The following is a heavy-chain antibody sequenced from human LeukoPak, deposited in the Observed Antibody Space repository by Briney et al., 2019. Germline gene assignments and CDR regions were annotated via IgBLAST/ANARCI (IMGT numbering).Heavy chain of an antibody. J-gene: IGHJ4*02. V-gene: IGHV3-23*01. CDR1: GFTFSSYA. CDR2: ISGSGGTT. Sequence: GGSLRLSCAASGFTFSSYAMTCVRQAPGKGLEWVSAISGSGGTTDYADSVKGRFTISRDNSKNSLYLQMNSLRAEDTAVYFCARPSVTVAETAADHWGQGTLVTVSS. CDR3: ARPSVTVAETAADH. D-gene: IGHD2/OR15-2a*01.